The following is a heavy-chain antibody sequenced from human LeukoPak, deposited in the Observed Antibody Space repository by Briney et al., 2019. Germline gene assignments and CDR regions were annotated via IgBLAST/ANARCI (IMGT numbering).Heavy chain of an antibody. D-gene: IGHD4-11*01. CDR3: ARSYSNHLFGMDV. CDR1: DITVSSYY. Sequence: GAPLRPYCAATDITVSSYYMTWVHQAPGKGQEWVSVIYGGGSTYYADSVKGRVAISRDNSNNTVFLQMNIVRAEDTAVYYCARSYSNHLFGMDVWGQGTTVTVSS. V-gene: IGHV3-66*01. J-gene: IGHJ6*02. CDR2: IYGGGST.